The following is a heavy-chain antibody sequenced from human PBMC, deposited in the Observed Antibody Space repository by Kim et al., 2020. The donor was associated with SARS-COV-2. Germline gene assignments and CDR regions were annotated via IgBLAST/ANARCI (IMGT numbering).Heavy chain of an antibody. CDR3: AKEKTIFASFFDY. J-gene: IGHJ4*02. CDR2: ISWNSGKI. V-gene: IGHV3-9*01. Sequence: GGSLRLSCAASGFKFDDYAMHWVRQAPGKGLEWVSSISWNSGKIDYAYSVKGRFTISRDNAKNSLYLQMSTLREEDTAFYYCAKEKTIFASFFDYWGRGTLVTVSS. CDR1: GFKFDDYA. D-gene: IGHD2-21*01.